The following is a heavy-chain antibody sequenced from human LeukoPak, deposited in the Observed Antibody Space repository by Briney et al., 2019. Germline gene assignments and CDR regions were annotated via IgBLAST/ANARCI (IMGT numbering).Heavy chain of an antibody. V-gene: IGHV3-20*04. CDR2: INWNGGST. D-gene: IGHD3-3*01. CDR1: GFTFDDYG. Sequence: RPGGSLRLSCAASGFTFDDYGMSWVRQAPGKGLEWVSGINWNGGSTGYADSVKGRFTISRDNAKNSLYLQMNSLRAEDTALYYCARGGLPTISGVVIIKELDYWGQGTLVTVSS. CDR3: ARGGLPTISGVVIIKELDY. J-gene: IGHJ4*02.